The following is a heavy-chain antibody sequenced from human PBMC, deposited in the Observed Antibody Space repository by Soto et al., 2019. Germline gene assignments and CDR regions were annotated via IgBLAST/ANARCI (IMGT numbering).Heavy chain of an antibody. V-gene: IGHV4-59*01. J-gene: IGHJ6*02. D-gene: IGHD3-10*01. CDR2: VHFSGST. CDR3: ARQGFGVLHGLVDV. Sequence: SETLSLTCDFSGVSISENHWSWIRQAPGKGLEWVGYVHFSGSTTYNPSLAPRLNISFDMSKSQVYLQLTSVTAADTAVYYCARQGFGVLHGLVDVWGQGTTVTVSS. CDR1: GVSISENH.